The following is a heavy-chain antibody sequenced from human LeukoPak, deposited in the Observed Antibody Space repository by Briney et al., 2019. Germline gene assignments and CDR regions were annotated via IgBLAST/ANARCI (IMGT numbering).Heavy chain of an antibody. CDR3: AREVWSGYYTLYYFDY. J-gene: IGHJ4*02. Sequence: PGGSLRLSCAASGFTFSDHYMDWVRQAPGKGLEWVGRIRNKADTYTTEYAASVKGRFTISRDDSKNSLYLQMNSPKTEDTAVYYCAREVWSGYYTLYYFDYWGQGTLVTVSS. CDR2: IRNKADTYTT. V-gene: IGHV3-72*01. D-gene: IGHD3-3*01. CDR1: GFTFSDHY.